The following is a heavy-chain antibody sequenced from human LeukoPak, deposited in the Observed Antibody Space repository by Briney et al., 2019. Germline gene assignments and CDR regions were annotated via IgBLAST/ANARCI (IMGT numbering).Heavy chain of an antibody. D-gene: IGHD2-15*01. CDR1: GLEVRKYL. V-gene: IGHV3-53*01. Sequence: GFLKLLCSAPGLEVRKYLLTWVRPAPGEGPECVSVIYSGGATYYADSVKGRFTISRDNSKNTLYLQMNSLRAEDTAVYFCAREYGSGTFDWGQGTLVTVSS. CDR3: AREYGSGTFD. J-gene: IGHJ4*02. CDR2: IYSGGAT.